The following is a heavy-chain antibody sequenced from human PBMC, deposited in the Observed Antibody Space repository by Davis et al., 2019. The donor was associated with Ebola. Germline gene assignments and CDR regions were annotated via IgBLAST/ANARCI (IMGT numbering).Heavy chain of an antibody. D-gene: IGHD6-6*01. J-gene: IGHJ4*02. V-gene: IGHV6-1*01. CDR2: TYYRSKWYN. CDR3: ARQSSSEPSFDY. Sequence: SQILSLTCAISGDSVSSNSVVWNWIRQSPSRGLEWLGRTYYRSKWYNDYAVSVKSRITINPDTSKNQFSLQLNSVTPEDTAVYYCARQSSSEPSFDYWGQGTLVTVSS. CDR1: GDSVSSNSVV.